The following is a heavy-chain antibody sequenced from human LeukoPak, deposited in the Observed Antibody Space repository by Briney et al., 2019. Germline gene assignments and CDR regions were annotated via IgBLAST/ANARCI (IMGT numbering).Heavy chain of an antibody. CDR3: ARDRAAAGNYYMDV. V-gene: IGHV4-4*07. J-gene: IGHJ6*03. Sequence: SETLSLTCTVSGGSISSYYWSWIRQPAGKGLEWIGRIYTSGNTNYNPSLKSRVTMSVDTSKNQLSLKLSSVTATDTAVYYCARDRAAAGNYYMDVWGKGTTVTVSS. D-gene: IGHD6-13*01. CDR2: IYTSGNT. CDR1: GGSISSYY.